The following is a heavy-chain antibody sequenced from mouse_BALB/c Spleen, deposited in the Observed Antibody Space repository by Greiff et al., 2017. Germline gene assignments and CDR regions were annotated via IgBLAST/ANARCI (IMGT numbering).Heavy chain of an antibody. V-gene: IGHV3-8*02. D-gene: IGHD1-1*01. Sequence: EVKLMESGPSLVKPSQTLSLTCSVTGDSITSGYWNWIRKFPGNKLEYMGYISYSGSTYYNPSLKSRISITRDTSKNQYYLQLNSVTTEDTATYYCARDGSSAFAYWGQGTLVTVSA. CDR1: GDSITSGY. CDR2: ISYSGST. CDR3: ARDGSSAFAY. J-gene: IGHJ3*01.